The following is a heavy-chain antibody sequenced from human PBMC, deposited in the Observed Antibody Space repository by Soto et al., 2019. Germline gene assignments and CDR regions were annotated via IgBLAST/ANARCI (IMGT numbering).Heavy chain of an antibody. CDR3: AKRGVDTFGLSY. CDR2: INTDGSST. D-gene: IGHD3-10*01. V-gene: IGHV3-74*01. Sequence: AGGSLRLSCAVSGFTFSSFWMHWVRQAPGEGLVWVSRINTDGSSTSYADSVKGRFTISRDNAKNTLYLQMNSLRVEDTAMYYCAKRGVDTFGLSYWGQGTLVTVSS. CDR1: GFTFSSFW. J-gene: IGHJ4*02.